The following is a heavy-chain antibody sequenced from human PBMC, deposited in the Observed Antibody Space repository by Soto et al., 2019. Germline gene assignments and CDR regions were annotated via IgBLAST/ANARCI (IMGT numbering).Heavy chain of an antibody. Sequence: VASVKVSCKASGYTFTSYYMHWVRQAPGQGLEWMGIINPSGGSTSCAQKFQGRVTMTRDTSTSTVYMELSSLRSEDTAVYYCARGNGLGSYYYYGMDVWGQGTTVTVSS. CDR1: GYTFTSYY. V-gene: IGHV1-46*01. J-gene: IGHJ6*02. CDR2: INPSGGST. CDR3: ARGNGLGSYYYYGMDV. D-gene: IGHD3-16*01.